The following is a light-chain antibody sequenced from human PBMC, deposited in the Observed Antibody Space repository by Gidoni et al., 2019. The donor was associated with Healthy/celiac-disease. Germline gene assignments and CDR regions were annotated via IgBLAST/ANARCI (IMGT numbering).Light chain of an antibody. J-gene: IGLJ3*02. CDR1: SSNIGNNA. CDR2: YDD. V-gene: IGLV1-36*01. CDR3: AAWDDSLNAWV. Sequence: QSVLTQPPSVSAAPTQRVTISCSGSSSNIGNNAVNWYQQIPGKAPKLLIYYDDLLPSGVSDRFSGSKSGTSASLAISGLQSEDEADYYCAAWDDSLNAWVFGGGTKLTVL.